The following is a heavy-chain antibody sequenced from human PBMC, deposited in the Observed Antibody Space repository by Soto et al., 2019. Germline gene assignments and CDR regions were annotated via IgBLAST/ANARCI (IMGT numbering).Heavy chain of an antibody. Sequence: QVQLVQSGAEVKKPGASVKVSCKASGYTFTTYAIHWVRQAPGQRLEWMGWINAGYGNTKYSQKFQGRVTFTRDTSASTAYMELSSLRSEDTAVFYCARGGGMVVRIDYWGQGTLVTVSS. J-gene: IGHJ4*02. CDR2: INAGYGNT. CDR1: GYTFTTYA. D-gene: IGHD2-21*01. V-gene: IGHV1-3*01. CDR3: ARGGGMVVRIDY.